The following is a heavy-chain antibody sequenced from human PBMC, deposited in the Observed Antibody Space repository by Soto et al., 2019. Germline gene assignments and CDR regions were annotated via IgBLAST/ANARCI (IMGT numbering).Heavy chain of an antibody. CDR1: SGSFSGYY. CDR2: ITHGGST. J-gene: IGHJ4*02. Sequence: PSETLSLTCAVHSGSFSGYYYSWIRQSPGKGLEWIGEITHGGSTTYSPSLKSRVTMSLATSKRQFSLNMTSMTSADTAVYYCARDRGYSGWLGDFDYWGQGTLVTVSS. D-gene: IGHD5-12*01. V-gene: IGHV4-34*01. CDR3: ARDRGYSGWLGDFDY.